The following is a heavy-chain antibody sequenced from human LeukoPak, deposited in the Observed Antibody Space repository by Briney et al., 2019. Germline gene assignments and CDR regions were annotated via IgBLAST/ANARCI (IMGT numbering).Heavy chain of an antibody. CDR3: AREISYYDILTPASEAFDI. Sequence: ASVKVPCKASGYTFTSYYMHWVRQAPGQGLEWMGIINSSGGSTSYAQKFQGRVTMTRHMSTSTVYMELSSLKSEDTAVYYCAREISYYDILTPASEAFDICRQGTMVTVSS. D-gene: IGHD3-9*01. J-gene: IGHJ3*02. CDR1: GYTFTSYY. CDR2: INSSGGST. V-gene: IGHV1-46*01.